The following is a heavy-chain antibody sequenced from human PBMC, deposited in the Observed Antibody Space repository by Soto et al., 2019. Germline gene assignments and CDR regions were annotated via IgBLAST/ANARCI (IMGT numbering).Heavy chain of an antibody. CDR2: ISIGGDYI. Sequence: PGGSLRLSCAASGFAFNAYTMNLVRQSPGKGLEWVSSISIGGDYIYYADSVKGRFTISRDKAKNSLYLQMNSLRAEDTALYYCARFARGDKDDGMDVWGQGTTVTVSS. CDR1: GFAFNAYT. CDR3: ARFARGDKDDGMDV. J-gene: IGHJ6*02. D-gene: IGHD3-16*01. V-gene: IGHV3-21*01.